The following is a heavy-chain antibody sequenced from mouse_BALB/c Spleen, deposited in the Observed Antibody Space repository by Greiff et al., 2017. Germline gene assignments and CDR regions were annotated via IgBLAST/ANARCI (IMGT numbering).Heavy chain of an antibody. CDR2: ILPGSGST. CDR3: ARDHGNPYYYAMDY. V-gene: IGHV1-9*01. CDR1: GYTFSSYW. D-gene: IGHD2-1*01. Sequence: QVQLQQSGAELMKPGASVKISCKATGYTFSSYWIEWVKQRPGHGLEWIGEILPGSGSTNYNEKFKGKATFTADTSSNTAYMQLSSLTSEDSAVYYCARDHGNPYYYAMDYWGQGTSVTVSS. J-gene: IGHJ4*01.